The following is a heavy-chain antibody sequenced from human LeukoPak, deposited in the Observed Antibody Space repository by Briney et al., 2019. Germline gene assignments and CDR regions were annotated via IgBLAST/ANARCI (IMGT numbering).Heavy chain of an antibody. D-gene: IGHD5-18*01. J-gene: IGHJ4*02. V-gene: IGHV4-31*03. CDR3: ASTDTAMVNDY. CDR2: IYYSGST. Sequence: SETLSLTCTVSAGSISSGGYYLSWIRQHPGKGLEWIGYIYYSGSTYYNPSLKSRVTMSVDTSKNQFSLKLSSVTAADTAVYYCASTDTAMVNDYWGQGTLVTVSS. CDR1: AGSISSGGYY.